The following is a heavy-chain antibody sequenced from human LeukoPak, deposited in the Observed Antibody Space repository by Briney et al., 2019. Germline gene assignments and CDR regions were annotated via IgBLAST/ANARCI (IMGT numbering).Heavy chain of an antibody. D-gene: IGHD3-10*01. Sequence: ASVKVSCKASGYTFTGYYMHWVRQAPGQGLEWMGWINPNSGGTNYAQKFQGRVTMTRDTSISTAYMELSRLRSDDTAVYYCARSLTMVRGVNDYWGQGTLVTVSS. CDR3: ARSLTMVRGVNDY. CDR2: INPNSGGT. J-gene: IGHJ4*02. V-gene: IGHV1-2*02. CDR1: GYTFTGYY.